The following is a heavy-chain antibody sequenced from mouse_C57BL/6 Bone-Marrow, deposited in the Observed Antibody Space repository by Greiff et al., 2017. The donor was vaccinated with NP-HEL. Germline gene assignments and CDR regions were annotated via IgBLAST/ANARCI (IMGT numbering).Heavy chain of an antibody. CDR1: GFNIKDDY. J-gene: IGHJ2*01. D-gene: IGHD1-1*01. Sequence: DVQLQESGAELVRPGASVKLSCTASGFNIKDDYMHWVKQRPEQGLEWIGWIDPENGDTEYASKFQGKATITADTSSNTAYLQLSSLTSEDTAVYYCTHYYGSSSDYWGQGTTLTVSS. CDR3: THYYGSSSDY. CDR2: IDPENGDT. V-gene: IGHV14-4*01.